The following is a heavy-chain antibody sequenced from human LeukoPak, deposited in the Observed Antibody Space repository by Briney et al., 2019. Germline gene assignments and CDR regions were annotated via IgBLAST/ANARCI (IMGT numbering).Heavy chain of an antibody. CDR3: AKARYGDGRGVDY. CDR1: GFMYSSNA. CDR2: SSGSGAST. D-gene: IGHD4-17*01. J-gene: IGHJ4*02. Sequence: SGGSLRLSCAPSGFMYSSNAMNLVRQAPERGLEWVSVSSGSGASTYYAESVKGRFSISRDNSKNTLYLQMNSLSAGDTAVYYCAKARYGDGRGVDYWGQGTLVTVSS. V-gene: IGHV3-23*01.